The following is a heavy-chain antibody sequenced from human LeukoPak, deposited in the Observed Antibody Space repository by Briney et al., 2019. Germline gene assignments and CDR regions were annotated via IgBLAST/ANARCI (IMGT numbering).Heavy chain of an antibody. CDR3: ARLSYSSSSA. D-gene: IGHD6-6*01. J-gene: IGHJ5*02. CDR1: GGSISSSSYY. Sequence: SETLSLTCTVSGGSISSSSYYWGWIRQPPGKGLEWIGSIYYSGSTYYNPSLKSRVTISVDTSKHQFSLKLSSVTAADTAVYYCARLSYSSSSAWGQGTLVTVSS. CDR2: IYYSGST. V-gene: IGHV4-39*01.